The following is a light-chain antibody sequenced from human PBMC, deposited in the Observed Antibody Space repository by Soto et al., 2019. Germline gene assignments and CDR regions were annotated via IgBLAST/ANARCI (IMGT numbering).Light chain of an antibody. CDR1: SSNIGAGYD. J-gene: IGLJ2*01. CDR3: QSYDSMLRGVV. V-gene: IGLV1-40*01. Sequence: QSVLTQPPSVSGAPGQRVTISCTGSSSNIGAGYDVHWYQQLPGTAPKLLIYGNSNRPSGVPDRFSGSKSGTSASLAITGLQDEDEADYYCQSYDSMLRGVVFGGGTKLTVL. CDR2: GNS.